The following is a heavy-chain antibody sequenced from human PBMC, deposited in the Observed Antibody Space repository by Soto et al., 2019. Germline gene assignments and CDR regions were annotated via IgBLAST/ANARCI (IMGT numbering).Heavy chain of an antibody. J-gene: IGHJ4*02. V-gene: IGHV4-34*01. CDR3: ARGGRGGRSLRAHDY. CDR1: GGSFSGYY. D-gene: IGHD3-10*01. Sequence: SETLSLTCAVYGGSFSGYYWSWIRQPPGKGLEWIGEINHSGSTNYNPSLKSRVTISVDTSKNQFSLKLSSVTAADTAVYYCARGGRGGRSLRAHDYWGQGTLVTVSS. CDR2: INHSGST.